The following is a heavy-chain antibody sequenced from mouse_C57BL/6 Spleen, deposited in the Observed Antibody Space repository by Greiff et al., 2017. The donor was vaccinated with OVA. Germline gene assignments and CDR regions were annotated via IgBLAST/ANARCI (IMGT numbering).Heavy chain of an antibody. D-gene: IGHD2-1*01. CDR2: ISYSGST. V-gene: IGHV3-8*01. CDR1: GYSITSDY. Sequence: DVKLQESGPGLAKPSQTLSLTCSVTGYSITSDYWNWIRKFPGNKLEYMGHISYSGSTYYNPSLKSRISITRYTSKNQYYLKLNSVTTEDTATYYCARGNYYAMDYWGQGTSVTVSS. J-gene: IGHJ4*01. CDR3: ARGNYYAMDY.